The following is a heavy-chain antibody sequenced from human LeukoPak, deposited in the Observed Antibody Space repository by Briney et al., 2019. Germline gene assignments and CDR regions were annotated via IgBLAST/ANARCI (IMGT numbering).Heavy chain of an antibody. J-gene: IGHJ4*02. V-gene: IGHV3-11*04. CDR3: ARIPHPDYADAQ. CDR1: GFTFSDYY. D-gene: IGHD4-17*01. CDR2: ISGSAETV. Sequence: PGGSLRLSCVASGFTFSDYYISWIRQAPGKGLEWLAYISGSAETVYYADSVKGRFTVSRDNGKKLVHLQLNSLRAEDTAVYFCARIPHPDYADAQWGQGTLVIVSS.